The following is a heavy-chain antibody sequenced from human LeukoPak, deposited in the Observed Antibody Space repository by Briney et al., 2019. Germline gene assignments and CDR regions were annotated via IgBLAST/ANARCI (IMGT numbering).Heavy chain of an antibody. J-gene: IGHJ4*02. CDR1: GVSISSYH. V-gene: IGHV4-59*01. CDR3: ARKDGDG. CDR2: IYNSGST. Sequence: PSETLSLTCTVSGVSISSYHWTWIRQPPGEGLEWIGHIYNSGSTNHNPSLRGRVTISLDASKNQVSLKLISVTAADTAMYYCARKDGDGWGQGTLVTVSS. D-gene: IGHD5-24*01.